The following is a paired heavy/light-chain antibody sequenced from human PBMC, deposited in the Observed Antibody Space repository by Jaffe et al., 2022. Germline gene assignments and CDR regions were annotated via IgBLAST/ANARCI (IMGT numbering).Light chain of an antibody. J-gene: IGLJ2*01. CDR2: DVS. Sequence: QSALTQPRSVSGSPGQSVTISCTGTSSDVGGYNYVSWYQQHPGKAPKLMIYDVSKRPSGVPDRFSGSKSGNTASLTISGLQAEDEADYYCCSYAGSYTLPVVFGGGTKLTVL. CDR1: SSDVGGYNY. V-gene: IGLV2-11*01. CDR3: CSYAGSYTLPVV.
Heavy chain of an antibody. CDR1: GGTFSSYA. CDR3: ARVLIIYGSGSYYINWFDP. D-gene: IGHD3-10*01. Sequence: QVQLVQSGAEVKKPGSSVKVSCKASGGTFSSYAISWVRQAPGQGLEWMGGIIPIFGTANYAQKFQGRVTITTDESTSTAYMELSSLRSEDTAVYYCARVLIIYGSGSYYINWFDPWGQGTLVTVSS. J-gene: IGHJ5*02. V-gene: IGHV1-69*05. CDR2: IIPIFGTA.